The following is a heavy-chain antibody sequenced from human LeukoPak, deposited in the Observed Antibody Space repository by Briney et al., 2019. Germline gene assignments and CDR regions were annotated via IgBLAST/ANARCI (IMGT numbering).Heavy chain of an antibody. CDR3: ASPYGSGSYYGYYGMDA. V-gene: IGHV1-18*01. CDR1: GDTFTSYG. Sequence: ASVKVTCKASGDTFTSYGISWVRQAPGQGLEWMGWISAYNGNTNYAQKLQGRVTMTTDTSTSTAYMELRSLRSDDTAVYYCASPYGSGSYYGYYGMDAWGQGTTVTVSS. CDR2: ISAYNGNT. J-gene: IGHJ6*02. D-gene: IGHD3-10*01.